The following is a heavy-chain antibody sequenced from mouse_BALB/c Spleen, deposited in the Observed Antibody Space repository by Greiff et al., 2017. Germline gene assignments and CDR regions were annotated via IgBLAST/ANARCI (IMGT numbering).Heavy chain of an antibody. CDR2: INPSTGYT. CDR1: GYTFTSYW. J-gene: IGHJ3*01. Sequence: QVQLQQSGAELAKPGASVKMSCKASGYTFTSYWMHWVKQRPGKGLEWIGYINPSTGYTEYNQKFKDKATLTADKSSSTAYMQLSSLTSEDSAVYYCVRPYYYGTFAYWGQGTLVTVSA. D-gene: IGHD1-1*01. V-gene: IGHV1-7*01. CDR3: VRPYYYGTFAY.